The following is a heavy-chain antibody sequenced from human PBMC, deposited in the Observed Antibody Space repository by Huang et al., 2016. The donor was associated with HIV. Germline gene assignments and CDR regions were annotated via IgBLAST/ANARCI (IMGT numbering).Heavy chain of an antibody. CDR1: GFTFSSYA. J-gene: IGHJ4*02. Sequence: VQLLESGGGLVQPGGSRRLSCAASGFTFSSYAMSWVRQAPGRGREWVSTISGSGVSTYHADSVKGRFTTSRDNSENMLYLQMHTLRAEDTAVYYCAKGEFVGESYFDQWGQGTLVTVSS. V-gene: IGHV3-23*01. D-gene: IGHD3-10*01. CDR2: ISGSGVST. CDR3: AKGEFVGESYFDQ.